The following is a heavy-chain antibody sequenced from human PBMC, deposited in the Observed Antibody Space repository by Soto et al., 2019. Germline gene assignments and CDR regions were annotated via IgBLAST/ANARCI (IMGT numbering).Heavy chain of an antibody. CDR3: ARDWKEEYYDSSGPSSAFDI. V-gene: IGHV1-46*01. Sequence: ASVKVSCKASGYTFTSYYMHWVRQAPGQGLEWMGTINPSGGSTSYAQKFQGRVTMTRDTSTSTVYMELSSLRSEDTAVYYCARDWKEEYYDSSGPSSAFDIWGQGTMVTVSS. CDR1: GYTFTSYY. J-gene: IGHJ3*02. D-gene: IGHD3-22*01. CDR2: INPSGGST.